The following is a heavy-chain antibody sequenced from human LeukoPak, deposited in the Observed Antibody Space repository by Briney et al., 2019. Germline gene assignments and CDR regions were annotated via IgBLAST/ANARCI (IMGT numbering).Heavy chain of an antibody. V-gene: IGHV4-39*01. D-gene: IGHD3-22*01. CDR2: IYYGENT. Sequence: SETLSLTCTVSGGSISSSSYYWGWIRQPPGKGLEWIGNIYYGENTYYNPSLKSRVTISIDTSNNQFYLKLSSLTAADTAVYYCARRDDSSGYHKIFDYWGQGTLVTVSS. CDR1: GGSISSSSYY. J-gene: IGHJ4*02. CDR3: ARRDDSSGYHKIFDY.